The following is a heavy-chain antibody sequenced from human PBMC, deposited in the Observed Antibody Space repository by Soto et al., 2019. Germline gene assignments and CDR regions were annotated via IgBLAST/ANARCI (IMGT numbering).Heavy chain of an antibody. CDR1: GYSISSGYY. CDR2: VYHNGIM. CDR3: AALWFGELAFNY. V-gene: IGHV4-38-2*02. D-gene: IGHD3-10*01. Sequence: SETLSLTCMVSGYSISSGYYWGWVRQAPGKGLEWLGSVYHNGIMFHNPSFQSRVTISVDTSKNQFSLNLRSVTAADTAVYYCAALWFGELAFNYWGPGILVTVSS. J-gene: IGHJ4*01.